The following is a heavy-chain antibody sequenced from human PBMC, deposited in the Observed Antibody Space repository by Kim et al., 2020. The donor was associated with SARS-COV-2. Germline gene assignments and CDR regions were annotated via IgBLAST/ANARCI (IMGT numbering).Heavy chain of an antibody. CDR2: IDPSDSYT. D-gene: IGHD3-16*01. J-gene: IGHJ4*02. CDR1: GYTFTTFW. Sequence: GESLKISCKVSGYTFTTFWINWVRQLPGKGLEWMGKIDPSDSYTSYNPSFQGHVSISSDKSTTTAYLQWSTLKASDTATYYCATLPNEFSWGTSPVYDWGQGTQVTVSS. CDR3: ATLPNEFSWGTSPVYD. V-gene: IGHV5-10-1*01.